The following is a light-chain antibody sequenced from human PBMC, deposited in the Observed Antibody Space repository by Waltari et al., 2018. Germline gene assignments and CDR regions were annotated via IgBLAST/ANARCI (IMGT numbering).Light chain of an antibody. CDR1: QSVSTY. Sequence: EIVLTQSPATLSLSPGERATLSCRASQSVSTYLTWYQQKPGQAPRLLIHDASRRATGIPARFSGSGSGTDFTLTISSLEPEDVAVYYCQQYFSTPWTFGHETAVEIK. J-gene: IGKJ1*01. CDR3: QQYFSTPWT. V-gene: IGKV3-11*01. CDR2: DAS.